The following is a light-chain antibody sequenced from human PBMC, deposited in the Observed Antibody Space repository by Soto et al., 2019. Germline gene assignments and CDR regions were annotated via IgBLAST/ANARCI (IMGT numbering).Light chain of an antibody. CDR3: QQSNSFPLT. Sequence: PFTQSPSPPFSSVGERAPISCRASQGIGSALAWYQQKPGKAPKVLIYDASSLKSGVPSRFSGSGSGTDFTLTISSLQPEDFATYYCQQSNSFPLTFGGGTKVDIK. CDR2: DAS. V-gene: IGKV1-13*02. CDR1: QGIGSA. J-gene: IGKJ4*01.